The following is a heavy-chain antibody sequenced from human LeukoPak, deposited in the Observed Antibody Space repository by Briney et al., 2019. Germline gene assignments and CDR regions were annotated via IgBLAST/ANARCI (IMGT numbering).Heavy chain of an antibody. Sequence: SETLSLTCAVYGGSFSGYYWSWIRHPPGKGLEWIGEINHSGSTNYNPSLKSRVTISVDTSKSQFSLNLSSVTAADTAVYYCARLIHFGRSCSITSCYRPRGYYYYYMDVWGKGTTVTVSS. CDR1: GGSFSGYY. D-gene: IGHD2-2*02. CDR2: INHSGST. CDR3: ARLIHFGRSCSITSCYRPRGYYYYYMDV. V-gene: IGHV4-34*01. J-gene: IGHJ6*03.